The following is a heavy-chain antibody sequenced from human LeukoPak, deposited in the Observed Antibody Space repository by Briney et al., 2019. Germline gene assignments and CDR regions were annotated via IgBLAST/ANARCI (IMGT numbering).Heavy chain of an antibody. Sequence: PGGSLRLSCAASGFTFSSYAMHWVRQAPGKGLEWVSAISNSGGRTYYADSVKGRFTISRDNSKNTLYLQMNSLRAEDTAVYYCAKDGRSTTPGYWGQGTLVTVSS. J-gene: IGHJ4*02. V-gene: IGHV3-23*01. CDR1: GFTFSSYA. D-gene: IGHD2-2*01. CDR2: ISNSGGRT. CDR3: AKDGRSTTPGY.